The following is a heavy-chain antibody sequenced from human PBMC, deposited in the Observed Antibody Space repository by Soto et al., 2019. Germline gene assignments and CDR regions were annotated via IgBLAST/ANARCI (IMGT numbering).Heavy chain of an antibody. Sequence: QVQLVESGGGVVQPGRSLRLSCAASGFTFSSYAMHWVRQAPGKGLEWVAGISYDGSNKYYADSVKGRFTISRDNSKNTLYLQMNRLRAEDTAVYYCARDPLWGTAMVLWYFDLWGRGTLVTVSS. CDR1: GFTFSSYA. CDR2: ISYDGSNK. CDR3: ARDPLWGTAMVLWYFDL. V-gene: IGHV3-30-3*01. J-gene: IGHJ2*01. D-gene: IGHD5-18*01.